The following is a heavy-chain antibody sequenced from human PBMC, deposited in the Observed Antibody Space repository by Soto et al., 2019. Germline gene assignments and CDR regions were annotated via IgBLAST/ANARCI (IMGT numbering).Heavy chain of an antibody. CDR2: INPNSGGT. Sequence: ASVKVSCKASGYTFTGCYMHWVRQAPGQGLEWMGWINPNSGGTNYAQKFQGRVTMTRDTSISTAYMELSRLRSDDTAVYYCAPKGSGWFYFDYWGQGTLVTVSS. CDR1: GYTFTGCY. D-gene: IGHD6-19*01. J-gene: IGHJ4*02. CDR3: APKGSGWFYFDY. V-gene: IGHV1-2*02.